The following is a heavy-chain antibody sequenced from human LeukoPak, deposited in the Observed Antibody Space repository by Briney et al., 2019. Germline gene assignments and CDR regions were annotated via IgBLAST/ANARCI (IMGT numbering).Heavy chain of an antibody. J-gene: IGHJ6*03. CDR1: GSTFTSYN. CDR3: ARLRAKDYYYYYMDV. CDR2: MNRNSGNT. V-gene: IGHV1-8*03. Sequence: ASVKVSCKASGSTFTSYNSNWLRQATGQGREWMGWMNRNSGNTGYAQKFQGRVTITRNTSITTAYMELSSLRSEDTAVYYCARLRAKDYYYYYMDVWGKGTTVTVSS.